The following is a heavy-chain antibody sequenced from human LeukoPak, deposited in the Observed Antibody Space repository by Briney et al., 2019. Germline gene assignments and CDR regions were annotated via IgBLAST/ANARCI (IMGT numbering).Heavy chain of an antibody. Sequence: GGSLRLSCAASGFTFSSYSMNWVRQAPGKGLEWVSSISSSSSYIYYADSVKGRFTISRDNAKNSPYLQMNSLRAEDTAVYYCARVPHINSSGWDFDYWGQGTLVTVSS. D-gene: IGHD6-19*01. CDR3: ARVPHINSSGWDFDY. J-gene: IGHJ4*02. CDR2: ISSSSSYI. V-gene: IGHV3-21*01. CDR1: GFTFSSYS.